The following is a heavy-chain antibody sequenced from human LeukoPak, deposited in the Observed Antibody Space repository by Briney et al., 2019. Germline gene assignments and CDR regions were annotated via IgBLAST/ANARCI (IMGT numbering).Heavy chain of an antibody. CDR2: IYYSGST. V-gene: IGHV4-39*01. J-gene: IGHJ6*03. D-gene: IGHD6-13*01. CDR1: GGSISSSSYY. CDR3: ASSSWDPLGYYYYYMDV. Sequence: SSETLSLTCTVSGGSISSSSYYWGWIRQPPGKGLEWIGSIYYSGSTYYNPSLKSRVTISVDTSKNQFSLKLSSVTAADTAVYYCASSSWDPLGYYYYYMDVWGKGTTVTVSS.